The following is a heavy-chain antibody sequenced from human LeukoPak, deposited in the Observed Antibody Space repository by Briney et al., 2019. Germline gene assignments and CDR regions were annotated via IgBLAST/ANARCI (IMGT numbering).Heavy chain of an antibody. CDR2: IYYSGST. Sequence: SEALSLTCTVSGGSISSSSYYWGWIRQPPGKGLEWIGSIYYSGSTYYNPSLKSRVTISVDTSKNQFSLKLSSVTAADTAVYYCARDRKRDKTYYYDSSGYDSAFDIWGQGTMVTVSS. CDR1: GGSISSSSYY. J-gene: IGHJ3*02. V-gene: IGHV4-39*07. D-gene: IGHD3-22*01. CDR3: ARDRKRDKTYYYDSSGYDSAFDI.